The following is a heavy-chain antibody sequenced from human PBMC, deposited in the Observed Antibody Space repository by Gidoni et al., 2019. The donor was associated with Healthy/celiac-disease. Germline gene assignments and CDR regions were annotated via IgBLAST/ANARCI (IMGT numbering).Heavy chain of an antibody. J-gene: IGHJ4*02. CDR3: ARGDPTIVVVTADTPGEGDY. D-gene: IGHD2-21*02. CDR2: KWYDGSNK. CDR1: GVPSSRYG. Sequence: QVQLVESGGGVVQPWRSLRLSCAASGVPSSRYGMHWVRQAPGKGLEWVTGKWYDGSNKYYADSVKGRFTISRDNSKNTLYLQMNSLRAEDTAVYYCARGDPTIVVVTADTPGEGDYWGQGTLVTVSS. V-gene: IGHV3-33*01.